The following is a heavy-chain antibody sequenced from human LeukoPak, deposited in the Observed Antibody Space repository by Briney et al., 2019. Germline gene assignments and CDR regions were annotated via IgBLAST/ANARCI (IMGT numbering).Heavy chain of an antibody. CDR2: IHPGDSDT. D-gene: IGHD5-24*01. J-gene: IGHJ4*02. Sequence: AESLKISCKGSGYSFTSYWIGWVRQMPAKGLQYMGIIHPGDSDTRYSPSFQGQVTISVGRSSSTAYLQRSRLKAADTAMYYCATHPGGLQSGFDNWGQGTLVTVSS. CDR3: ATHPGGLQSGFDN. V-gene: IGHV5-51*01. CDR1: GYSFTSYW.